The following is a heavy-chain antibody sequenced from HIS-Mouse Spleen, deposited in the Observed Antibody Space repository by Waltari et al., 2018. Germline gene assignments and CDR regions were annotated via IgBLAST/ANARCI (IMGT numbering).Heavy chain of an antibody. CDR1: GGSFSGYY. CDR2: INHSGST. J-gene: IGHJ3*02. D-gene: IGHD3-22*01. V-gene: IGHV4-34*01. CDR3: ARGRDYDSSGYYFDAFDI. Sequence: QVQLQQWGAGLLKPSETLSLTCAVDGGSFSGYYWSWIRQPPGKGLEWIGEINHSGSTNYNPSLKSRVTISVDTSKNQFSLKLSSVTAADTAVYYCARGRDYDSSGYYFDAFDIWGQGTMVTVSS.